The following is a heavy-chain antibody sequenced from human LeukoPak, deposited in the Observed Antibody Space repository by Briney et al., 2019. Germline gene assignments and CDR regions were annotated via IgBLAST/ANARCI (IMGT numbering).Heavy chain of an antibody. CDR1: GFTLSQNG. V-gene: IGHV3-30*02. CDR3: AKDLHSSASCY. Sequence: GGSLRLSCAASGFTLSQNGMHWVRQAPGKGLEWMAFIEYDGSDKYFADSVKGRFTISRDNSKNMLYLQMNSLRAEDTALYYCAKDLHSSASCYWGQGALVTVSS. CDR2: IEYDGSDK. J-gene: IGHJ4*02. D-gene: IGHD3-22*01.